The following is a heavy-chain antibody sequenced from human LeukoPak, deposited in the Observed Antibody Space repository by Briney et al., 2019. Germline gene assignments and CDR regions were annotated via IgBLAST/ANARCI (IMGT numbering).Heavy chain of an antibody. CDR3: ARGVYSSSESFDV. CDR2: INPSAGDT. D-gene: IGHD3-22*01. J-gene: IGHJ3*01. CDR1: GYTFGAHY. V-gene: IGHV1-2*02. Sequence: GASVKVSCKASGYTFGAHYIHWLRQAPGQGLEYMGWINPSAGDTRFAERSKGRVTLTRDTSTTTVYMELTRLTFGDTAVYFCARGVYSSSESFDVWGQGTMVVVSS.